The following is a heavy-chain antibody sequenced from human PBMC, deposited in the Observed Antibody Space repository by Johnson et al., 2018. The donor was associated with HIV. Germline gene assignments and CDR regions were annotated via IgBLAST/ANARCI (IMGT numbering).Heavy chain of an antibody. CDR1: GFTVSSNY. J-gene: IGHJ3*02. D-gene: IGHD5-18*01. CDR3: AKERGYSYGRGAFDI. V-gene: IGHV3-23*04. CDR2: ISGSGGST. Sequence: VQLVESGGGVVRPGGSLRLSCAASGFTVSSNYMSWVRQAPGKGLEWVSAISGSGGSTYYADSVKGRFPISRDNSKNTLYLQMNSLRAEDTAVYYCAKERGYSYGRGAFDIWGQGTMVTVSS.